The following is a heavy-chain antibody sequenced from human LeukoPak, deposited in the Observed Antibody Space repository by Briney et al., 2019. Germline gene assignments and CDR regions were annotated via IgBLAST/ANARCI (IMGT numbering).Heavy chain of an antibody. CDR3: ASRGRRIYDYYMDV. CDR1: GGSISSSSYY. CDR2: IYYSGST. D-gene: IGHD3-16*01. V-gene: IGHV4-39*01. J-gene: IGHJ6*03. Sequence: PSETLSLTCTVSGGSISSSSYYWGWIRQPPGKGLEWIGSIYYSGSTYYNPSLKSRVTISVDTSKNQFSQKLSSVTAADTAVYYRASRGRRIYDYYMDVWGKGTTVTISS.